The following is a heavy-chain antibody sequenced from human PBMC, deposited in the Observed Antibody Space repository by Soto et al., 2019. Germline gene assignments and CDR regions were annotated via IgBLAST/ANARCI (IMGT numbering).Heavy chain of an antibody. D-gene: IGHD2-15*01. CDR1: CGSISSYY. J-gene: IGHJ4*02. V-gene: IGHV4-39*02. Sequence: SETLSLTCTVSCGSISSYYWGWLRQPPWKGLEWIGRIYYSGSTYYNPSLKSRVTISVDTSKNQFSLKLSSVTAADTAVYYCARDYSAGYCSGGSCREHTTFDYLGQGTLVTASS. CDR3: ARDYSAGYCSGGSCREHTTFDY. CDR2: IYYSGST.